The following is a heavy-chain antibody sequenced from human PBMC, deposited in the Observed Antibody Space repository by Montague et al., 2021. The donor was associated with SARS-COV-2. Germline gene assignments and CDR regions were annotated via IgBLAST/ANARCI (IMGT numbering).Heavy chain of an antibody. V-gene: IGHV4-34*01. CDR3: ARLGDGVVPSPILGVGPYYSYYYMDV. Sequence: SETLSLTCAVHGGSFSTYSWNWIHQPPGKGLEWIGEIHHGGSTNYNPSLKGRVTISADTSKNQFSLKLTSVAAADTAVYYCARLGDGVVPSPILGVGPYYSYYYMDVWGKGTTVTVSS. CDR2: IHHGGST. J-gene: IGHJ6*03. D-gene: IGHD3-10*01. CDR1: GGSFSTYS.